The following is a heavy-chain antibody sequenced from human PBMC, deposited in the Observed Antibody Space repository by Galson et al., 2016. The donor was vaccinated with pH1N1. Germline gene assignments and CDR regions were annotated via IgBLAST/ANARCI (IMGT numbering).Heavy chain of an antibody. CDR1: GSIFNSHP. J-gene: IGHJ5*02. CDR2: ISTLFGTA. V-gene: IGHV1-69*05. D-gene: IGHD4-11*01. Sequence: SVKVSCKASGSIFNSHPISWVRQAPGQGLEWMGRISTLFGTANYAHKFRGRVTMTTDESTTTVYMELSSLRFEDTAVYYCARERGGATVHRWFDPWGQGVLVTVSS. CDR3: ARERGGATVHRWFDP.